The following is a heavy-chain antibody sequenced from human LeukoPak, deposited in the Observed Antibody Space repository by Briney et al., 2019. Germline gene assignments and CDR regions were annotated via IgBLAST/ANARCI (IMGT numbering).Heavy chain of an antibody. CDR2: INNDGSDT. D-gene: IGHD1-26*01. Sequence: GGSLRLSCAASGFNLSTFWMHWVRQVPGKGLMWVSQINNDGSDTKYADSVKGRFTISRDNAKNTVYLQMNSLRAEDTAVYYCARDPPLRELPSDYWGQGTLVTVSS. CDR1: GFNLSTFW. CDR3: ARDPPLRELPSDY. V-gene: IGHV3-74*03. J-gene: IGHJ4*02.